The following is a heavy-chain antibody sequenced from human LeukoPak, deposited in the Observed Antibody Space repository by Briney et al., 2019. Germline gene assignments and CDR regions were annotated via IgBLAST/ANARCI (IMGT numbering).Heavy chain of an antibody. J-gene: IGHJ5*02. CDR1: GYTFTSYD. CDR2: MNPNSGNT. CDR3: ARGAGYSSGWYSWFDP. Sequence: EASVKVSCKASGYTFTSYDINWVRQATGQGLEWMGWMNPNSGNTGYAQKFQGWVTMTRDTSISTAYMELSRLRSDDTAVYYCARGAGYSSGWYSWFDPWGQGTLVTVSS. D-gene: IGHD6-19*01. V-gene: IGHV1-8*01.